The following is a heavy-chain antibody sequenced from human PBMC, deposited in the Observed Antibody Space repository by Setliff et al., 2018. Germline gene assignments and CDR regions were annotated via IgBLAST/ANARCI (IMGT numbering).Heavy chain of an antibody. CDR2: INRDGSYT. D-gene: IGHD7-27*01. CDR1: GFTFSSYW. CDR3: ARARGNWGPVDY. Sequence: PGGSLRLSCAASGFTFSSYWMYWVRQAPGKGLVWVSRINRDGSYTVYADSVEGRFTISRDNAKNTLYLQMNSLRAEDTAVYYCARARGNWGPVDYWGQGTLVTVSS. V-gene: IGHV3-74*01. J-gene: IGHJ4*02.